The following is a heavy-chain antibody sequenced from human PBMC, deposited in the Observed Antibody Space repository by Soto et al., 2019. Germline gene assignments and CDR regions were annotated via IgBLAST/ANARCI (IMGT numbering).Heavy chain of an antibody. CDR1: GGSISSSSYY. Sequence: ETLSLTCTVSGGSISSSSYYWGWIRQPPGKGLEWIGSIYYSGSTYYNPSLKSRVTISVDTSKNQFSLKLSSVTAADTAVYYCARHFVPYDSSGYYPFDYWGQGTLVTVSS. V-gene: IGHV4-39*01. D-gene: IGHD3-22*01. CDR2: IYYSGST. J-gene: IGHJ4*02. CDR3: ARHFVPYDSSGYYPFDY.